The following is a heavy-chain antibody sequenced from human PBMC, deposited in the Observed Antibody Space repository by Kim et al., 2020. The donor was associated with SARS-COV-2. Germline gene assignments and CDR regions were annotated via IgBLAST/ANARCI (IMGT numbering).Heavy chain of an antibody. CDR1: GFTFSSYS. Sequence: GGSLRLSCAASGFTFSSYSMNWVRQAPGKGLEWVSSISSSSSYIYYADSVKGRFTISRDNAKNSLYLQMNSLRAEDTAVYYCARDYGSTGYYYGSGSYYNDYWGQGTLVTVSS. V-gene: IGHV3-21*01. CDR3: ARDYGSTGYYYGSGSYYNDY. CDR2: ISSSSSYI. D-gene: IGHD3-10*01. J-gene: IGHJ4*02.